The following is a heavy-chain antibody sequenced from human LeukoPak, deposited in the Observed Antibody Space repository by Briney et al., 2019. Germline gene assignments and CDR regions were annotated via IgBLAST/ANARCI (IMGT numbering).Heavy chain of an antibody. CDR3: ARALEMIVVVIGHAFDI. CDR1: GFIFYEYT. J-gene: IGHJ3*02. Sequence: QTGGSLRLTCAASGFIFYEYTMHWVRQAPGKGLEWVAVISYDGSNKYYADSVKGRFTISRDNSKNTLYLQMNSLRAEDTAVYYCARALEMIVVVIGHAFDIWGQGTMVTVSS. D-gene: IGHD3-22*01. CDR2: ISYDGSNK. V-gene: IGHV3-30-3*01.